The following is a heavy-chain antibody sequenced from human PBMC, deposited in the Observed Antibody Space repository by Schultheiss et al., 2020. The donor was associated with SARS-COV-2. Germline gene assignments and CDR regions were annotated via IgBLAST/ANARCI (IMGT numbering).Heavy chain of an antibody. V-gene: IGHV4-59*01. D-gene: IGHD3-3*02. CDR2: IYHSGNI. CDR3: AREGPLATHWYFDL. Sequence: SETLSLTCTVSGGSISSYYWSWIRQPPGKGLEWIGYIYHSGNIKYSSSLKSRVSISVDTSKNQFSLKLSSVTAADTAVYYCAREGPLATHWYFDLWGRGTLVTVSS. J-gene: IGHJ2*01. CDR1: GGSISSYY.